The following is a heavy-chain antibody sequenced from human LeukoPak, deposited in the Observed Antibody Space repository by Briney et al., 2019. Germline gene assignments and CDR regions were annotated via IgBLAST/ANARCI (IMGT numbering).Heavy chain of an antibody. J-gene: IGHJ4*02. CDR2: ISYDGSNK. D-gene: IGHD6-19*01. V-gene: IGHV3-30-3*01. CDR1: GFTFSSYA. Sequence: GESLRLSCAASGFTFSSYAMHWVRQAPGKGLEWVAVISYDGSNKYYADSVKGRFTISRDNSKNTLYLQMNSLRAEDTAVYYCARDREWLMGYWGQGTLVTVSS. CDR3: ARDREWLMGY.